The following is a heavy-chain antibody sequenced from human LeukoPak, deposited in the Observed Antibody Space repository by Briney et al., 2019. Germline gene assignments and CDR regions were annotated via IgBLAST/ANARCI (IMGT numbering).Heavy chain of an antibody. D-gene: IGHD6-13*01. J-gene: IGHJ5*02. CDR3: ARARTIPGGTSQENWFDP. CDR2: ITSASSAI. Sequence: GGSLRLSCAASGFPFSTYNMNWVRQAPGKGLEWVSYITSASSAIYYADSVKGRFTISRDNAKNSLYLQMDSLRAEDTAVYYCARARTIPGGTSQENWFDPWGQGTLVTVSS. CDR1: GFPFSTYN. V-gene: IGHV3-48*04.